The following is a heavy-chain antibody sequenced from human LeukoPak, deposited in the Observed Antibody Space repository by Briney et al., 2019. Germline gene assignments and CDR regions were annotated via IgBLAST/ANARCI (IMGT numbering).Heavy chain of an antibody. Sequence: GGSLRLSCAASGFTFSTYNMSWVRQAPGKGLEWVSAISGSGGSTYYADSVKGRFTISRDNSKNTLYLQMNSLRAEDTAVYYCAKLTPSIAAAGTPGYYFDYWGQGTLVTVSS. V-gene: IGHV3-23*01. J-gene: IGHJ4*02. CDR1: GFTFSTYN. CDR3: AKLTPSIAAAGTPGYYFDY. CDR2: ISGSGGST. D-gene: IGHD6-13*01.